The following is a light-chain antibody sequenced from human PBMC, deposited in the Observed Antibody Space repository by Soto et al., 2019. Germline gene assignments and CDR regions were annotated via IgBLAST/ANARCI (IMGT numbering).Light chain of an antibody. Sequence: NFMLTQPHSVSESPGKTITISCTRSSGSIASNYVQWYQQRPGSYPITVIYEHNQRPSGVPDRFSGSIDSSSNSASLTISGLKTEDEADYYCQSYDTNNHWVFGGGTKLTVL. J-gene: IGLJ3*02. V-gene: IGLV6-57*01. CDR2: EHN. CDR3: QSYDTNNHWV. CDR1: SGSIASNY.